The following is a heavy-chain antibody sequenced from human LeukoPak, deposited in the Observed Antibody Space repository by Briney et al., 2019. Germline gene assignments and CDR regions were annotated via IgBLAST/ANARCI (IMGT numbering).Heavy chain of an antibody. D-gene: IGHD3-10*01. J-gene: IGHJ5*02. V-gene: IGHV3-23*01. CDR1: GFTFSSYG. Sequence: PGGSLRLSCAASGFTFSSYGMSWVRQAPGKGLEWVSAISGSGGSTYYADSVKGRFTISRDNAKNSLHLQMNSLRAEDTAVYYCVKPYYFSSGSLTWGQGTLVTVSS. CDR2: ISGSGGST. CDR3: VKPYYFSSGSLT.